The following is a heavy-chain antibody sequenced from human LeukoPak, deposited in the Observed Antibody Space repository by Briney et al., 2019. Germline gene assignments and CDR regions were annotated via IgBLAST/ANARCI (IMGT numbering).Heavy chain of an antibody. CDR1: GGSINSYY. CDR3: ARGVRDSSISWFDP. V-gene: IGHV4-59*01. CDR2: ITNSGRT. J-gene: IGHJ5*02. D-gene: IGHD6-13*01. Sequence: SKSLSLTCTAAGGSINSYYWSWIRQPPGKGLEWIGYITNSGRTNYNPSLKSRVTISVDTSKNQYFLTLSAVTAADTAGNHWARGVRDSSISWFDPWGQGILVTVSS.